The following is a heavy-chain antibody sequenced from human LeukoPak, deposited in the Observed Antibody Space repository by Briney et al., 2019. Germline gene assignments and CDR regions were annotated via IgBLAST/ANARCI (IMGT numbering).Heavy chain of an antibody. D-gene: IGHD1-1*01. CDR2: IYPGDSDT. Sequence: GESLKISCKGSGYSFTSYWIGWVRQMPGKGLEWMGIIYPGDSDTRYSPSFQGQVTISADKSISTAYLQWSSLKASDTAMYYCARQALERLACFDAFDIWGQGTMVTVSS. CDR1: GYSFTSYW. J-gene: IGHJ3*02. V-gene: IGHV5-51*01. CDR3: ARQALERLACFDAFDI.